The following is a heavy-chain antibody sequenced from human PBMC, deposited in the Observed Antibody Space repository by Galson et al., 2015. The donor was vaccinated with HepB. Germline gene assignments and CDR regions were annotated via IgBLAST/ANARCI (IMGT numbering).Heavy chain of an antibody. CDR3: ARVLTLIGLTGYYRFDN. V-gene: IGHV1-18*01. CDR2: ISAYNGNR. CDR1: GYTFTNYG. J-gene: IGHJ4*02. D-gene: IGHD3-9*01. Sequence: SVKVSCKASGYTFTNYGVSWVRQAPGQGLEWMGWISAYNGNRNYAQKLQGRVTMTTDTSTSTAYMELRSLRSDDTAVYYCARVLTLIGLTGYYRFDNWGQGTLVTVSS.